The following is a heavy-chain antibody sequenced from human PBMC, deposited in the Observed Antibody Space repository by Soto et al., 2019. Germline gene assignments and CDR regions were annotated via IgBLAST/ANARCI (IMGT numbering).Heavy chain of an antibody. CDR3: ATGRGGRSEV. D-gene: IGHD3-3*01. CDR1: GFTFSGYY. V-gene: IGHV3-11*01. Sequence: VGSLRLSCEASGFTFSGYYMTWIRQAPGKGLEWISYFSSSGYTIRYADSVEGRFTVSRDDAKKTLYLQMNSLRAEDTAVYYCATGRGGRSEVWGQGTLVTVSS. CDR2: FSSSGYTI. J-gene: IGHJ4*02.